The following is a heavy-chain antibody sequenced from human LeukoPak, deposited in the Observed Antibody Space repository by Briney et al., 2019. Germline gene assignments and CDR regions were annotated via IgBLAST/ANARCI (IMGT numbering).Heavy chain of an antibody. Sequence: GSLRLSCVASGFTFSSYAMSWVRQAPGKGLEWVSAISGSGGTTFYADSVEGRFTISRDNSKNTLYLQMNSLRAEDTAVYYCAKGRSGSPGRYFDYWGQGTLVTVSS. D-gene: IGHD1-26*01. CDR2: ISGSGGTT. J-gene: IGHJ4*02. CDR1: GFTFSSYA. V-gene: IGHV3-23*01. CDR3: AKGRSGSPGRYFDY.